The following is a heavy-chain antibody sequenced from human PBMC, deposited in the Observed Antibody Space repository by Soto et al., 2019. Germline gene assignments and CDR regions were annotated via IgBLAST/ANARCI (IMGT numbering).Heavy chain of an antibody. Sequence: QVQLVDSGGGVVQPGRSLRLSCAASGFTFSSYGMHWVRQAPGKGLEWVAVIWYDGSNKYYADSVKGRFTISRDNSKNTLYLQMNSLRAEDTAMYYCARVWYEPLRGGMDVWGQGTTVTVSS. CDR3: ARVWYEPLRGGMDV. J-gene: IGHJ6*02. CDR1: GFTFSSYG. V-gene: IGHV3-33*01. D-gene: IGHD3-10*01. CDR2: IWYDGSNK.